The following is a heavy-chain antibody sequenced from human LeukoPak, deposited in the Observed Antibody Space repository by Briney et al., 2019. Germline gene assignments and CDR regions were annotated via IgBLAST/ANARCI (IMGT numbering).Heavy chain of an antibody. CDR2: IYYSGST. CDR3: AGLGYCSSTSCAEWLSY. CDR1: GGSISSGDYY. V-gene: IGHV4-30-4*08. D-gene: IGHD2-2*01. Sequence: SQTLSLTCTVSGGSISSGDYYWGWIRQPPGKGLEWIGYIYYSGSTYYNPSLKSRVTISVDTSKNQFSLKLSSVTAADTAVYYCAGLGYCSSTSCAEWLSYWGQGTLVTVSS. J-gene: IGHJ4*02.